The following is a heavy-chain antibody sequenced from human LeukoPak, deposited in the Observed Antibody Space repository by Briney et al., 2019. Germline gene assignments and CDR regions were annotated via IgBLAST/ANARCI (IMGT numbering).Heavy chain of an antibody. CDR3: ARGTSLSHGGLVY. Sequence: PSETLSLTCTVSGGSISSYYWSWIRQPPGKGLEWIGYIFYIGNTYYNPSLKSRLTISVDTSKNQFSLKLSSVTVADTAVYYCARGTSLSHGGLVYWGQGTQVTVSS. CDR1: GGSISSYY. V-gene: IGHV4-59*08. CDR2: IFYIGNT. D-gene: IGHD2-2*01. J-gene: IGHJ4*02.